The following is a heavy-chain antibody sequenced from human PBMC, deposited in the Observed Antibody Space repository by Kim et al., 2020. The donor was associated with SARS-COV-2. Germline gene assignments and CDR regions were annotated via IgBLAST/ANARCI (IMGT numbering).Heavy chain of an antibody. CDR2: SKTDGGTT. CDR3: DTLI. Sequence: SKTDGGTTDYAAPVKGRFTISRDDSKNTLYLQMNSLKTEDTAVYYCDTLIRGQGTLVTVSS. V-gene: IGHV3-15*01. J-gene: IGHJ4*02.